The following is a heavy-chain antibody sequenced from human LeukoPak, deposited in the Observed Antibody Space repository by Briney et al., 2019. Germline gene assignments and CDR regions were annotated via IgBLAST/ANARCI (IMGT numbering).Heavy chain of an antibody. V-gene: IGHV5-51*01. CDR2: IYPGDSDT. Sequence: GGSLKISCKGSGYGFTNCWIVWVRQMPGKGLEWMGIIYPGDSDTRYSPSFQGQVTISADKSISTAYLQWSSLKASDTAMYYCVRLGLGQFDYWGQGTLVTVSS. CDR1: GYGFTNCW. CDR3: VRLGLGQFDY. D-gene: IGHD1-26*01. J-gene: IGHJ4*02.